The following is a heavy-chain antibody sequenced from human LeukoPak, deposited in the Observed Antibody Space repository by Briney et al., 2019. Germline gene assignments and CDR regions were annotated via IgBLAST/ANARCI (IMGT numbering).Heavy chain of an antibody. CDR3: AKDGGSFDY. Sequence: GGSLRLSCAASGFTFSNYAMHWVRQAPGKGLEWVAVISYDGRNTYYADSVKGRFTISRDNSKNTLDLYMNSLRSEDTALYYCAKDGGSFDYWGQGTLVTVSS. V-gene: IGHV3-30*04. CDR2: ISYDGRNT. CDR1: GFTFSNYA. J-gene: IGHJ4*02. D-gene: IGHD2-15*01.